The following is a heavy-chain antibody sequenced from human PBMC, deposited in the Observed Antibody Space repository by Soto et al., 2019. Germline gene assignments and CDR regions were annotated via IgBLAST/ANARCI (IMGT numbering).Heavy chain of an antibody. CDR3: AINSRYCSSTSCYAD. V-gene: IGHV3-23*01. CDR2: ISTSGDST. CDR1: GFTFSSYA. Sequence: EVQLLESGVGLVQPGGSLRLSCAASGFTFSSYAMSWVRQVPGKGLEWVSGISTSGDSTYYADSVKGRFTISRDNSKNTLYLQMNSLRAGDTAVYYCAINSRYCSSTSCYADWGQGTLVTVSS. J-gene: IGHJ4*02. D-gene: IGHD2-2*01.